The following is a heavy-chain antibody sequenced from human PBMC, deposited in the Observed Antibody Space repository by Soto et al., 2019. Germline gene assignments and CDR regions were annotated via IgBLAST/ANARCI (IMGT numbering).Heavy chain of an antibody. CDR1: GFTFSSYW. V-gene: IGHV3-7*05. D-gene: IGHD3-9*01. CDR2: IKQDGSEK. Sequence: GGSLRLSCAASGFTFSSYWMSWVRQAPGKGLEWVANIKQDGSEKYYVDSVKGRFTISRDNAKNSLYLQMNSLRAEDTAVYYCARDLYYDILTGYSGMDVWGQGTTVTVSS. CDR3: ARDLYYDILTGYSGMDV. J-gene: IGHJ6*02.